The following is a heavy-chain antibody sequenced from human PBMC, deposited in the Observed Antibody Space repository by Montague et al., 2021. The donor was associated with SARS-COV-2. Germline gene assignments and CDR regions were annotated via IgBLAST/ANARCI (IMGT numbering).Heavy chain of an antibody. J-gene: IGHJ4*02. V-gene: IGHV4-39*01. CDR1: GASISSRSYY. Sequence: SETLSLTCTVSGASISSRSYYWGWIRQPPGKGLEWIGFKYYSGSTYYNPTLKSRVTISVGTSKNQFSLKMSSVTAADTAVYYCATLSASITIFGVVEGYYFDDWGQGTLVTVSS. CDR3: ATLSASITIFGVVEGYYFDD. D-gene: IGHD3-3*01. CDR2: KYYSGST.